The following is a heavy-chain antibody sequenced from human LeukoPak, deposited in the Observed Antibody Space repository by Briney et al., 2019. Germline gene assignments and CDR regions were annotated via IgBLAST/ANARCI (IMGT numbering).Heavy chain of an antibody. CDR3: ARGVAIAVAD. CDR2: INTNTGNP. J-gene: IGHJ4*02. Sequence: VASVKVSCKASGYTFTGYYMHWVRQAPGQGLEWMGWINTNTGNPTCAQGFTGRFVFSLDTSVSTAYLQISSLKAEDTAVYYCARGVAIAVADWGQGTLVTVSS. V-gene: IGHV7-4-1*02. CDR1: GYTFTGYY. D-gene: IGHD6-19*01.